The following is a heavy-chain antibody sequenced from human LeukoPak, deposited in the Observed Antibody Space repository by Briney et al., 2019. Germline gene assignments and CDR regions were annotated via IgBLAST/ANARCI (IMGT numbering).Heavy chain of an antibody. V-gene: IGHV1-58*01. CDR2: IVVGSGNT. CDR3: AARGGERGTVVGALNDAFDI. CDR1: GFTFTSSA. J-gene: IGHJ3*02. D-gene: IGHD1-26*01. Sequence: GTSVKVSCKASGFTFTSSAVQWVRQARGQRLEWIGWIVVGSGNTNYAQKFQERVTITRDMSTSTAYMELSSLRSEDTAVYYCAARGGERGTVVGALNDAFDIWGQGTMVTVSS.